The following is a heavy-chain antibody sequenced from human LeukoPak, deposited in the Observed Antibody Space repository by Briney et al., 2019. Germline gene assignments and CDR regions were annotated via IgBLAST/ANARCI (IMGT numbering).Heavy chain of an antibody. Sequence: GGSLRLSCAASGFTFSSYSMSWVRQTPGKGLEWVSSISGSGGRIDYADSVKGRFTISRDNSKNALSLQMNSLTAEDTAVYYCAKNPRLEGWIYFDSWGQGILVTVSS. J-gene: IGHJ4*02. D-gene: IGHD1-1*01. CDR2: ISGSGGRI. V-gene: IGHV3-23*01. CDR1: GFTFSSYS. CDR3: AKNPRLEGWIYFDS.